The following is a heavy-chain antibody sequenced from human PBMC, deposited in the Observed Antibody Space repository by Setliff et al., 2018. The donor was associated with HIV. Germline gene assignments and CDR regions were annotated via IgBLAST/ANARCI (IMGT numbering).Heavy chain of an antibody. CDR3: AKDYFSGYDFRYFFDY. J-gene: IGHJ4*02. CDR2: ITYDGSRT. Sequence: LRLSCVASGFTFSTFAMHWVRQAPGKGPEWVSVITYDGSRTYYADSVKGRFTISRDNSKNTLYLQMTSLRVEDTAAYYCAKDYFSGYDFRYFFDYWGQGALVTVSS. CDR1: GFTFSTFA. D-gene: IGHD5-12*01. V-gene: IGHV3-30*01.